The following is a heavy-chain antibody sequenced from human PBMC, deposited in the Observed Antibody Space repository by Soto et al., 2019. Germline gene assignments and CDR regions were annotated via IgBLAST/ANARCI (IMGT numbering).Heavy chain of an antibody. CDR1: GFTFSSYE. J-gene: IGHJ4*02. D-gene: IGHD2-21*01. V-gene: IGHV3-48*03. CDR2: ISSSGNTI. Sequence: GGSLRLSFAASGFTFSSYEMNWVRQAPGKGLEWVSYISSSGNTIYYEDSVKGGFTISRDNAKNSLYLKMNSLRAEDTAVYYCARSHMVNIHXWGQGTLVTVSX. CDR3: ARSHMVNIHX.